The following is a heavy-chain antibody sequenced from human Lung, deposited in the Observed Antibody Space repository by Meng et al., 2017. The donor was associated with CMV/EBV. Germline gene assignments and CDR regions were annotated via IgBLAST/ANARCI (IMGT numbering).Heavy chain of an antibody. CDR3: AKVGGYASMYDY. J-gene: IGHJ4*01. V-gene: IGHV3-33*06. D-gene: IGHD3-22*01. Sequence: CAASGFSFSRYDMHWVRQSPATGLQWVAHIWDDGRNTNYAESVKGRFAISRDNSKKTVYLQLNNLRTEDTAVYYCAKVGGYASMYDYWGRGTLVTVSS. CDR1: GFSFSRYD. CDR2: IWDDGRNT.